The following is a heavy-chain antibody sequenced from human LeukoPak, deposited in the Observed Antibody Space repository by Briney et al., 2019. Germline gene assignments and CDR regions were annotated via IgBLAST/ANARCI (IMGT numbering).Heavy chain of an antibody. CDR2: INPSGGST. J-gene: IGHJ6*02. CDR3: ARRIAAAAAWYYGMDV. V-gene: IGHV1-46*01. CDR1: GYTFTSYY. D-gene: IGHD6-13*01. Sequence: VASVKVSCKASGYTFTSYYMHWVRQAPGQGLEWMGIINPSGGSTSYAQKFQGRVTMTRDTSTSTVYVELSSLRSEDTAVYYCARRIAAAAAWYYGMDVWGQGTTVTVSS.